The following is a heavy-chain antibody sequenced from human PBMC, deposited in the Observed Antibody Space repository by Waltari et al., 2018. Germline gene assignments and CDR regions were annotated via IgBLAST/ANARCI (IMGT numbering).Heavy chain of an antibody. CDR1: GGTFSSDS. D-gene: IGHD2-15*01. V-gene: IGHV1-69*15. CDR2: IIPIFGTA. Sequence: QVQLVQFGAEVKKPGSSVKVCCKASGGTFSSDSISWVRQAPGHGREGMGRIIPIFGTANYAQKFQGRVKITADESTSTAYRGLSSLRSEDTAVYYCASSIEVVPFEAGYCSGGSCYTLDYWGQGTLVTVSS. CDR3: ASSIEVVPFEAGYCSGGSCYTLDY. J-gene: IGHJ4*02.